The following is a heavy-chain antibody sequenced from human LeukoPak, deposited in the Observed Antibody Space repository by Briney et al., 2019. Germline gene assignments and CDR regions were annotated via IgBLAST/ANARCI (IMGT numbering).Heavy chain of an antibody. V-gene: IGHV3-7*01. CDR2: IKEDGSEE. D-gene: IGHD6-13*01. CDR3: ARDPAAWDY. J-gene: IGHJ4*02. CDR1: TFTFGNYW. Sequence: GGSLRLSCAASTFTFGNYWMSWVHQAPGKGLEWVANIKEDGSEEYYVDSVKGRFTISRDNTKNSLYLQMNSLRAEDTAVYYCARDPAAWDYWGQGTLVTVSS.